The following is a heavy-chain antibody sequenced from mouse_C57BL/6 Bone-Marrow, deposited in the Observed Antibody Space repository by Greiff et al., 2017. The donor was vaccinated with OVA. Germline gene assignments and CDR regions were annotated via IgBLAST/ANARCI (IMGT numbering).Heavy chain of an antibody. J-gene: IGHJ2*01. CDR1: GYTFTSYW. CDR3: ARQEYDGYSYYFDY. CDR2: IDPSDSYT. V-gene: IGHV1-59*01. Sequence: QVQLQQPGAELVRPGTSVKLSCKASGYTFTSYWMHWVKQRPGQGLEWIGVIDPSDSYTNYNQKFKGKATLTVDTSSSTAYMQLRSLTSEDSAVYYCARQEYDGYSYYFDYWGQGTTLTVSS. D-gene: IGHD2-3*01.